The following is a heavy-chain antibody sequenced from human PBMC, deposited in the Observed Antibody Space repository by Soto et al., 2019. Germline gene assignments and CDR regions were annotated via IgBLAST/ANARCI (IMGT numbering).Heavy chain of an antibody. J-gene: IGHJ3*01. CDR1: GFTCSSYA. CDR3: AKHDGGTPPDAFDV. Sequence: GGSLRLSCAASGFTCSSYAMSWISQETGKGLEWVSGISGSGGTTYYADSVQGRFTISRDNSKNTLYLQINTLRVEDTAVYYCAKHDGGTPPDAFDVWGQGTMVTVSS. D-gene: IGHD3-16*01. V-gene: IGHV3-23*01. CDR2: ISGSGGTT.